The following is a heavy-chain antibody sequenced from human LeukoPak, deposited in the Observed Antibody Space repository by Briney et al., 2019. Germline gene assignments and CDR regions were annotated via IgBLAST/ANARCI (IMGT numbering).Heavy chain of an antibody. Sequence: GGSLRLSCAASGFTFSSYGMHWVRQAPGKGLEWVALIWYDGSNKYYTDSVKGRLTISRDNAKNSLYLQMNSLRAEDTAVYYCARTPYYFDYWGQGTLVTVSS. CDR3: ARTPYYFDY. V-gene: IGHV3-33*01. J-gene: IGHJ4*02. CDR2: IWYDGSNK. CDR1: GFTFSSYG.